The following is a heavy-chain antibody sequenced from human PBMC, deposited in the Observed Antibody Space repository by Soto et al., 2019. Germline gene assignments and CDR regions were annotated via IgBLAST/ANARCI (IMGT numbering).Heavy chain of an antibody. CDR3: AYSSTPFDY. Sequence: EVQLLESGGGLVQPGGSLRLSCPASGFTFSTYAISWVLQAPGKGLNWVSAISGSGGSTYYADPVKGRFTISRDNSKNTLYLQMNSLRAEDTAVYYCAYSSTPFDYWGQGTLVTVSS. D-gene: IGHD6-13*01. CDR1: GFTFSTYA. CDR2: ISGSGGST. V-gene: IGHV3-23*01. J-gene: IGHJ4*02.